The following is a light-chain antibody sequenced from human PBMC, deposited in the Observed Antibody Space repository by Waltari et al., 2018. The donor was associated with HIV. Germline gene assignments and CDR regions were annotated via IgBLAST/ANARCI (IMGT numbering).Light chain of an antibody. V-gene: IGKV3-20*01. Sequence: EIVMTQSPATLSVSPGERATLSCRASQSVSSSYLAWYQQKSGQAPRLLIYGASSRATGIPDRFSGSGSGTEFTLTIARLEPEDFAVYYCQQSETFGQGTRVEIK. CDR2: GAS. CDR3: QQSET. J-gene: IGKJ1*01. CDR1: QSVSSSY.